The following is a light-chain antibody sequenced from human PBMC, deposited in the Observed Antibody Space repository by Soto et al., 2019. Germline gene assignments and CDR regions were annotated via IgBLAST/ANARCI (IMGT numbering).Light chain of an antibody. CDR1: QSVSTN. J-gene: IGKJ1*01. CDR2: GAS. Sequence: EIVMTQSPGTLSLSPGERATLSCRASQSVSTNLAWYQQIPGQAPMLLIYGASTRATGIPARFSGSGSGTEFTLAISSLQSEDFAVYYCQHYNDWPQTFGLGTKVEIK. V-gene: IGKV3-15*01. CDR3: QHYNDWPQT.